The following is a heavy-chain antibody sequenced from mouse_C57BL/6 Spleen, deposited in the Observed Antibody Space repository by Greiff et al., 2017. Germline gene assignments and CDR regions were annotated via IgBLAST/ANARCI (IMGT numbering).Heavy chain of an antibody. CDR3: TRDQATTVVAYYYAMDY. D-gene: IGHD1-1*01. CDR1: GFTFSSYA. J-gene: IGHJ4*01. Sequence: EVQLVESGEGLVKPGGSLKLSCAASGFTFSSYAMSWVRQTPEKRLEWVAYISSGGDYIYYADTVKGRFTISRDNARNTLYLQMSSLKSEDTAMYYCTRDQATTVVAYYYAMDYWGQGTSVTVSS. V-gene: IGHV5-9-1*02. CDR2: ISSGGDYI.